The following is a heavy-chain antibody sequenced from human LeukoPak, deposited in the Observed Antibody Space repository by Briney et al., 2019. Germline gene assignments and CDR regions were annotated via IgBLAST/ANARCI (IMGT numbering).Heavy chain of an antibody. J-gene: IGHJ4*02. Sequence: PGGSLRLSCAASGFTFSDYYMSWIRQAPGRGLEWVSYISGNSRTIYYADSVKGRFTISRDNAKNSLYLQMNSLRAEDTAVYYCARRYYSDSSGYLYWGQGTLVTVPS. CDR1: GFTFSDYY. CDR3: ARRYYSDSSGYLY. CDR2: ISGNSRTI. V-gene: IGHV3-11*04. D-gene: IGHD3-22*01.